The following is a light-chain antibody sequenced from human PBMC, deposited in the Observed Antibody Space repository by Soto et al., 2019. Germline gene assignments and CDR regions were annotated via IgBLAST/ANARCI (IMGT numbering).Light chain of an antibody. CDR2: KAS. Sequence: DIQMTQSPSTLSGSLGDRVTITCRASQTISSWLAWYQQKPGKAPKLLIYKASTLKSGVPSRFSGSGSETEFTLTISRLQPDDFATYFCHSRAFGQGTRLEIK. CDR1: QTISSW. V-gene: IGKV1-5*03. CDR3: HSRA. J-gene: IGKJ5*01.